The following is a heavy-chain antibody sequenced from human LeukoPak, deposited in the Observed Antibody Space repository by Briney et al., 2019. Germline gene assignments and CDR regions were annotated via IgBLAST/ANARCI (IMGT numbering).Heavy chain of an antibody. D-gene: IGHD3-3*01. V-gene: IGHV3-30*04. CDR1: GFRLGDYA. Sequence: GGSLRLSCAASGFRLGDYAMNWVRQAPGKGLEWVAIVAHDGSFTSYADSVKGRFSITRDDSTLYLEMNSLRVEDTALYYCAREMRGYYPHYWGQGTLLTVSS. CDR2: VAHDGSFT. CDR3: AREMRGYYPHY. J-gene: IGHJ4*02.